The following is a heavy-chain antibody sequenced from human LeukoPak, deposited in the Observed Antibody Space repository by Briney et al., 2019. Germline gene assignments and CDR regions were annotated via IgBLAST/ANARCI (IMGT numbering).Heavy chain of an antibody. D-gene: IGHD5-12*01. CDR1: GGSIGSSTYY. CDR2: IYYSGST. Sequence: SETLSLICTVSGGSIGSSTYYWGWIRLPPGKGLEWIGSIYYSGSTYYNPSLKSRVTISVDTSKNHFSLRLSSVSAADTAVYYCARSFDSKSTYFDYWGQGTLVTVSS. CDR3: ARSFDSKSTYFDY. V-gene: IGHV4-39*02. J-gene: IGHJ4*02.